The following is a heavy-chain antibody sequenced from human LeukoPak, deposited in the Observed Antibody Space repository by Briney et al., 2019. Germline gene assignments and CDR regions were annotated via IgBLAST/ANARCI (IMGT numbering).Heavy chain of an antibody. D-gene: IGHD3-10*01. J-gene: IGHJ4*02. CDR2: INPNSGGT. V-gene: IGHV1-2*02. CDR1: GYTFTGYY. Sequence: ASVKVSCKASGYTFTGYYMHWVRQAPGQGLEWMGWINPNSGGTSYAQKFQGRVTMTRDTSISTAYMELSRLRSDDTAVYYCARSDYGSGSYRFDYWGQGTLVTVSS. CDR3: ARSDYGSGSYRFDY.